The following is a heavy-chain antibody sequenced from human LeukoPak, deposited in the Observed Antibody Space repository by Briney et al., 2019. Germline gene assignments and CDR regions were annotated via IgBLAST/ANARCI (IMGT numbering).Heavy chain of an antibody. CDR3: ARGYDFWSAKVYGGVGFDY. Sequence: GGSLRLSCAASGFTFSSYSMNWVRQAPGKGLEWVSSISSSSSYIYYADSVKGRFTISRDNAKNSLYLQMNSLRAEDTAVCYCARGYDFWSAKVYGGVGFDYWGQGTLVTVSS. V-gene: IGHV3-21*01. CDR1: GFTFSSYS. D-gene: IGHD3-3*01. CDR2: ISSSSSYI. J-gene: IGHJ4*02.